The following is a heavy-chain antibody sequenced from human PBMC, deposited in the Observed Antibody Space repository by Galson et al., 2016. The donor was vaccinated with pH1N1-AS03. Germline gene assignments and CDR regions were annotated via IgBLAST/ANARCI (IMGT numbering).Heavy chain of an antibody. V-gene: IGHV1-69*13. CDR3: ARDSGGYYDHTFDA. J-gene: IGHJ3*01. D-gene: IGHD3-10*01. CDR2: IIPIFGTV. CDR1: GGTFNSYA. Sequence: SVKVSCKASGGTFNSYAISWVRQAPGQGLEWMGGIIPIFGTVNFAQRFQGGLTITADESTSTAYMDLSSLRPEDTAIYYCARDSGGYYDHTFDAWGQGTKVIVSS.